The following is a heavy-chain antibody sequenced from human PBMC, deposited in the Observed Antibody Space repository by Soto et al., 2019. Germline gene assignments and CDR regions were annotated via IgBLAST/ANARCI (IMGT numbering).Heavy chain of an antibody. CDR2: INAGNGNT. Sequence: ASVKVSCKASGYTFTSYAMHWVRQAPGQRLEWMGWINAGNGNTKYSQKFQGRVTITRDTSASTAYMELSSLRSEDTAVYYCARTILRYFYWLLYDAFDIWGQGTMVTVSS. J-gene: IGHJ3*02. V-gene: IGHV1-3*01. CDR1: GYTFTSYA. CDR3: ARTILRYFYWLLYDAFDI. D-gene: IGHD3-9*01.